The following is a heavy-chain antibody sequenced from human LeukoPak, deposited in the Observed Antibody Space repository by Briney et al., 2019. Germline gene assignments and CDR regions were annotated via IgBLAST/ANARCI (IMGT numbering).Heavy chain of an antibody. Sequence: SETLSLTCTVSGASISSDSQYWGWIRQPPGKGLEWIASIYYSGITYYNPSLKSRVTISEDTSKNQFSLKLTSVTAADTAVYYCARFIRTREFDYWGQGTLVTVSS. CDR1: GASISSDSQY. J-gene: IGHJ4*02. D-gene: IGHD3-10*01. V-gene: IGHV4-39*07. CDR3: ARFIRTREFDY. CDR2: IYYSGIT.